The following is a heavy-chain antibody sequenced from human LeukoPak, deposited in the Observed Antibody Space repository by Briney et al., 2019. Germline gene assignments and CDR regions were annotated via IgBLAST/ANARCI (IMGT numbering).Heavy chain of an antibody. J-gene: IGHJ6*04. D-gene: IGHD4-17*01. CDR1: GFTFSSYA. CDR3: AKGDYGDPRDYYYYGMDV. CDR2: ISGSGGST. Sequence: GGFLRLSCAASGFTFSSYAMSWVRQAPGKGLEWVSAISGSGGSTYYADSVKGRFTISRDNSKNTLYLQMNSLRAEDTAVYYCAKGDYGDPRDYYYYGMDVWGKGTTVTVSS. V-gene: IGHV3-23*01.